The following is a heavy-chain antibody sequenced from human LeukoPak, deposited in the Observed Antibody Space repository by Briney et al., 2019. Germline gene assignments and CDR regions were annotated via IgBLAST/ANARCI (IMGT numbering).Heavy chain of an antibody. CDR3: ARHDMDVAGAGLDYFDS. V-gene: IGHV4-59*08. D-gene: IGHD1-26*01. Sequence: SETLSLTCSVSGGSISRYYWSWIRQPPGKELECIGYIDYSGSTNYNPSLKSRVTISVDTSKNQFSLKLSSVTAADTAVYYCARHDMDVAGAGLDYFDSWGQGTLVTVSS. J-gene: IGHJ4*02. CDR1: GGSISRYY. CDR2: IDYSGST.